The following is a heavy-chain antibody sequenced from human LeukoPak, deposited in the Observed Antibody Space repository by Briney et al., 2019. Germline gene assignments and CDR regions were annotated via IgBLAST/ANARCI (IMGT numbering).Heavy chain of an antibody. D-gene: IGHD6-19*01. CDR1: AFTFSGYA. J-gene: IGHJ4*02. CDR2: ISYDGSNK. CDR3: ARNSGWFRFDY. V-gene: IGHV3-30*03. Sequence: PGGSLRLSCAASAFTFSGYAMHWVRQVPGKGLEWVAVISYDGSNKHYADSVKGRFTISRDNAKNSLYLQMNSLRAEDTAVYYCARNSGWFRFDYWGQGTLVTVSS.